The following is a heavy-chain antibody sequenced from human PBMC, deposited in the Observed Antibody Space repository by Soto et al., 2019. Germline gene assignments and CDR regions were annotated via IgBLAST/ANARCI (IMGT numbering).Heavy chain of an antibody. CDR2: IVVGSGDT. CDR1: ALIFATSC. D-gene: IGHD2-15*01. J-gene: IGHJ4*01. V-gene: IGHV1-58*01. Sequence: SVKVSCKASALIFATSCVQWVRQARGQGLEWIGWIVVGSGDTNYALKFQERVTITRDLSTSTAYMELSSLRSEDTAVYYCAAGRYCSGGSCYYGFDYWG. CDR3: AAGRYCSGGSCYYGFDY.